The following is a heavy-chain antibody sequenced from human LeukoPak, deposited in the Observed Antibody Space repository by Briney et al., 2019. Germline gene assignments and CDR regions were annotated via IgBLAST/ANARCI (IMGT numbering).Heavy chain of an antibody. D-gene: IGHD4-17*01. Sequence: PGGSLRLSCAASQFTFSNYAVSWVRQAPGKGLEWVSAISGSGNTTYFGDSVTGRFTISRDNPKNTVYLQMNSLSAEDTAVYYCARSDYGDYDQLFDYWGQGTLVTVSS. CDR1: QFTFSNYA. J-gene: IGHJ4*02. V-gene: IGHV3-23*01. CDR3: ARSDYGDYDQLFDY. CDR2: ISGSGNTT.